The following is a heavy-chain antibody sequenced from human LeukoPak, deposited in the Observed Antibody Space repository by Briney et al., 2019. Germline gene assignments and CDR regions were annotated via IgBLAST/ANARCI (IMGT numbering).Heavy chain of an antibody. D-gene: IGHD6-19*01. CDR1: GYSISSSNW. J-gene: IGHJ3*02. V-gene: IGHV4-28*01. CDR3: ASTKNSGPYAAFDI. Sequence: SDTLSLTCAVSGYSISSSNWWAWIRQPPGKGLEWIGYIYYSGSTYYNPSLKSRVTMSVDTSKNQFSLKLSSVTAVDTGVYYCASTKNSGPYAAFDIWGQGTMVTVSS. CDR2: IYYSGST.